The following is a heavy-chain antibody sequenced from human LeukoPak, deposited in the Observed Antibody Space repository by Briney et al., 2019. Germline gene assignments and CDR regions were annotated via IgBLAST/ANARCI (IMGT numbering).Heavy chain of an antibody. J-gene: IGHJ6*02. Sequence: SETLSLTCAVYGGSFSGYYWSWIRQPPGKGLEWIGEINHSGSTNYNPSLKSRVTISVDTSKNQFSLKLSSVTAADTAVYYCARAKGYCSGGRCYSDYYGMDVWGQGTTVTVSS. CDR1: GGSFSGYY. D-gene: IGHD2-15*01. V-gene: IGHV4-34*01. CDR2: INHSGST. CDR3: ARAKGYCSGGRCYSDYYGMDV.